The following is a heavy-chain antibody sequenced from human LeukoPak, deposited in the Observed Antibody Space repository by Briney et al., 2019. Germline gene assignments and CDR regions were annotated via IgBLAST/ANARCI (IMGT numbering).Heavy chain of an antibody. D-gene: IGHD4-17*01. CDR1: GGSISSSSYY. V-gene: IGHV4-39*01. J-gene: IGHJ4*02. CDR3: ARRDYGDYIADY. CDR2: IYYSGST. Sequence: SETLSPTCTVSGGSISSSSYYWGWIRQPPGKGLEWIGSIYYSGSTYYNPSLKSRVTISVDTSKNQFSLKLSSVTAADTAVYYCARRDYGDYIADYWGQGTLVTVSS.